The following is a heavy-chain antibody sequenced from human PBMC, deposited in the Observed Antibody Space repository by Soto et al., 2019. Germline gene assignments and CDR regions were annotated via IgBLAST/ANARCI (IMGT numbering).Heavy chain of an antibody. CDR2: IYWDDDE. J-gene: IGHJ5*02. CDR1: GFSASTSGVG. V-gene: IGHV2-5*02. CDR3: AHSPSSDGTCYLFDP. D-gene: IGHD2-15*01. Sequence: QITLKESGPTLVIPTQTLTLTCRFSGFSASTSGVGVGWIRQPPGKALEWLALIYWDDDEGYRPSLQNRRTITKAASKNQVVLKMTYMDPVDTATYYCAHSPSSDGTCYLFDPWGQGILVTVSS.